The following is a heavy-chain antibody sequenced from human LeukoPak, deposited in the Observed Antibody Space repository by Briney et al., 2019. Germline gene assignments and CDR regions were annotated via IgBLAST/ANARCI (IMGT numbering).Heavy chain of an antibody. V-gene: IGHV3-74*01. J-gene: IGHJ6*03. CDR1: EFTFSSYW. Sequence: PGGSLRLSCAASEFTFSSYWMHWVRQAPGKGLVWVSRINSDGSSTSYADSVKGRFTIARDNAKNSLYLQMNSRRAEDTAVYYCARDFLGIVVVPAATGESYYYYYMDVWGKGTTVTVSS. CDR3: ARDFLGIVVVPAATGESYYYYYMDV. D-gene: IGHD2-2*01. CDR2: INSDGSST.